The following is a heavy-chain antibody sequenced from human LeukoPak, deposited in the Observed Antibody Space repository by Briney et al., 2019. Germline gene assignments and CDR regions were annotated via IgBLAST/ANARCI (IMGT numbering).Heavy chain of an antibody. V-gene: IGHV3-66*01. CDR2: IFSGGNT. Sequence: GGALRLSCAASGFTVSSNYMSWVRQAPGKGLEWVSVIFSGGNTHYSDSVKGRFTISGDNSRNTLHVEMNSLRAEDTAVYYCALESAGTLRYWGQGTLVTVSP. J-gene: IGHJ4*02. CDR3: ALESAGTLRY. D-gene: IGHD6-13*01. CDR1: GFTVSSNY.